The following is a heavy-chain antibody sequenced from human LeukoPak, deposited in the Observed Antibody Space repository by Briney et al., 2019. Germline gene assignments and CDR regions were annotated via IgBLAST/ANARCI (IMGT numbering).Heavy chain of an antibody. CDR2: ISAYNGNT. J-gene: IGHJ3*02. CDR1: GYTFTSYG. V-gene: IGHV1-18*04. D-gene: IGHD4-23*01. Sequence: GASVKVSCKASGYTFTSYGISWLRQAPGQGLEGLGWISAYNGNTNYAQKLQGRVTIPTDTSTSTVYMGLRSLRSDDTAVYYCARDDYGGDDNAFDIWGQGTMVTVSS. CDR3: ARDDYGGDDNAFDI.